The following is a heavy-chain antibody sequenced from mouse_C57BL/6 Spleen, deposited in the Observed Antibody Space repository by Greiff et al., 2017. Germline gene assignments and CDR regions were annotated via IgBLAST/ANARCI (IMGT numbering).Heavy chain of an antibody. CDR3: AFITTVEGFDY. J-gene: IGHJ2*01. D-gene: IGHD1-1*01. CDR2: IYPGDGDT. CDR1: GYAFSSYW. V-gene: IGHV1-80*01. Sequence: QVQLQQSGAELVKPGASVKISCKASGYAFSSYWMNWVKQRPGKGLEWIGQIYPGDGDTNYNGKFKGKATLTADKSSSTAYMQLSSLTSEDSAVYFCAFITTVEGFDYWGQGTTLTVSS.